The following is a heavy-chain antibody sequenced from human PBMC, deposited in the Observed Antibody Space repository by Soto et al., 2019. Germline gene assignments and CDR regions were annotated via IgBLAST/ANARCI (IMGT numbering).Heavy chain of an antibody. CDR2: VSDSGGDT. D-gene: IGHD3-10*01. CDR1: GFTFSSYA. V-gene: IGHV3-23*01. Sequence: EVQLLESGGGLVQPGGSLRLSCAASGFTFSSYAMSWVRQAPGKGLEWVSIVSDSGGDTFYADSVKGRFAISGDNSKNTLYLQMNSLTAEDTALYYCAKHFVNGEVDYWGQGTLVTVSS. J-gene: IGHJ4*02. CDR3: AKHFVNGEVDY.